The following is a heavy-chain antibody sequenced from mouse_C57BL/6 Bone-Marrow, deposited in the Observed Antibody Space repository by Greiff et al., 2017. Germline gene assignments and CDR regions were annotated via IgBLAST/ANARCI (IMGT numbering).Heavy chain of an antibody. CDR1: GYTFTSSW. D-gene: IGHD4-1*01. CDR3: ASCNWGLLFDY. J-gene: IGHJ2*01. Sequence: VQLQQPGAELVQPGASMKLSCTASGYTFTSSWIPWVQQRPGQGLEWIGDICPGTSSPNYNETFKIKATLTVYTASITTYMQLSILTSEDSAVYDCASCNWGLLFDYVVQGTTLTVSP. CDR2: ICPGTSSP. V-gene: IGHV1-55*01.